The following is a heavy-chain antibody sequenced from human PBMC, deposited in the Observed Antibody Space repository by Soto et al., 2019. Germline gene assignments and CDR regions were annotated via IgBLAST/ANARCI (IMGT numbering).Heavy chain of an antibody. CDR2: ISASGYVT. CDR1: GFTFSSYE. Sequence: LRLSCAVSGFTFSSYEMNWVRQAPGKGLEWVSYISASGYVTYYADSVKGRFIMSRDNANNSLCLQLNSLRADDTAVYYCARSSRRFLRAFDIWGQGTLVTVSS. J-gene: IGHJ3*02. D-gene: IGHD3-3*01. CDR3: ARSSRRFLRAFDI. V-gene: IGHV3-48*03.